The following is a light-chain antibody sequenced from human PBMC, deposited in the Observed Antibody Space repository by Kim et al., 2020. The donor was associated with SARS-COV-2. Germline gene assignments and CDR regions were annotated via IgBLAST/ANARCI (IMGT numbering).Light chain of an antibody. J-gene: IGKJ4*02. Sequence: VSPGESATRSCRAAQSSSSNLAWYQQKPGQAPRLLMDGASTRTTGVAARFGGSGSGTEFTLTISSVQSGDFAVYYCQQYNHWPAGFGGGTKVDIK. CDR2: GAS. CDR3: QQYNHWPAG. V-gene: IGKV3-15*01. CDR1: QSSSSN.